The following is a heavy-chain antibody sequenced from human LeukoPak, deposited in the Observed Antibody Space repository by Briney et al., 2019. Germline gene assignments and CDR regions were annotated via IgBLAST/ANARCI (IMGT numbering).Heavy chain of an antibody. D-gene: IGHD5-18*01. CDR3: ARSVDTAMVTGVYYYYYGMDV. J-gene: IGHJ6*02. V-gene: IGHV5-51*01. CDR2: IYPGDSDT. Sequence: GESLKISCKGSGYSFTSYWIGWVRQMPGKGLEWMGIIYPGDSDTRYSPSFQGQVTISADKSISTAYLQWGSLKASDTAMYYCARSVDTAMVTGVYYYYYGMDVWGQGTTVTVSS. CDR1: GYSFTSYW.